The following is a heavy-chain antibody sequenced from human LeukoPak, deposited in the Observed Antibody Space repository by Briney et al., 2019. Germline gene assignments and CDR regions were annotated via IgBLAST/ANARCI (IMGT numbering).Heavy chain of an antibody. Sequence: PSETLSLTCTVAGGSISSYYWSWIRQPAGKGLEWIGRIYTRGSTNYNPSLKSRVTMSVGTSKTQFSLKLSSVTAADTAVYYCARVSGFEGPLFDYWGQGTLVTVSS. V-gene: IGHV4-4*07. J-gene: IGHJ4*02. D-gene: IGHD5-12*01. CDR1: GGSISSYY. CDR2: IYTRGST. CDR3: ARVSGFEGPLFDY.